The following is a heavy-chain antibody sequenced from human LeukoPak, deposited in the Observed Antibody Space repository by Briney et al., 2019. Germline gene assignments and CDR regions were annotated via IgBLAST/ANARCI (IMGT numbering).Heavy chain of an antibody. CDR2: INPNSGGT. Sequence: ASVKVSCKTSGFTFTGHYMHWLRQAPGQGLEWMGWINPNSGGTNYAQKFQGRVTMTRDTSISTAYMELSRLRSDDTAVYYCARGQPGIAAAGDAFDIWGQGTMVTVSS. J-gene: IGHJ3*02. CDR1: GFTFTGHY. D-gene: IGHD6-13*01. V-gene: IGHV1-2*02. CDR3: ARGQPGIAAAGDAFDI.